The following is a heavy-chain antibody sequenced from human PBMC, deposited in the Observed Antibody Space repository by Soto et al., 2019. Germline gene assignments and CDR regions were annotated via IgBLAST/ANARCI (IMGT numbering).Heavy chain of an antibody. CDR3: ARWFRPRGGMDV. V-gene: IGHV4-39*01. J-gene: IGHJ6*02. Sequence: QLQLQESGPGLVKPSETLSLTCTVSGGSISSSSNYWGWIRQPPGKGLEWIGSIYYSGSTYYNPSLKSRVTISVDTSKNQFSLKLSSVTAADTAVYYCARWFRPRGGMDVWGQWTTVTVSS. CDR1: GGSISSSSNY. D-gene: IGHD3-10*01. CDR2: IYYSGST.